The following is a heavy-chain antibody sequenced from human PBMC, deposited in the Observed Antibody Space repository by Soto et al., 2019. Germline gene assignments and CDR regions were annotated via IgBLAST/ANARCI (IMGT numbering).Heavy chain of an antibody. D-gene: IGHD3-3*01. V-gene: IGHV1-69*13. J-gene: IGHJ5*02. Sequence: GASVKVSCKASGGTFSSYAISWVRQAPGQGLEWMGGIIPIFGTANYAQKFQGRVTITADESTSTAYMELSSLRSEDTAVYYCARDFAVSRIFGVPVDPWGQGTRVTVSS. CDR2: IIPIFGTA. CDR3: ARDFAVSRIFGVPVDP. CDR1: GGTFSSYA.